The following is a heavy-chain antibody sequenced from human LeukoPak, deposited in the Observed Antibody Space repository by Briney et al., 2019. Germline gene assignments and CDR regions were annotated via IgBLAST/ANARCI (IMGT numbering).Heavy chain of an antibody. CDR3: ASTPGSSTSWYHFDN. V-gene: IGHV4-39*01. CDR2: FFSTGRT. J-gene: IGHJ4*02. CDR1: GGSVSSSNHH. D-gene: IGHD6-13*01. Sequence: SETLSLTCNVSGGSVSSSNHHWAWIRQSPGMGLEWVGTFFSTGRTSQNPDPSLKGRVTLSVDTSRNQFSLQLRSLTAADTAIFYCASTPGSSTSWYHFDNWGQGTLVTVSS.